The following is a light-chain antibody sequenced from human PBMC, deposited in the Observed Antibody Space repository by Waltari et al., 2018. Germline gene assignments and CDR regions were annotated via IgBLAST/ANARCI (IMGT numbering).Light chain of an antibody. J-gene: IGLJ2*01. CDR2: FDH. Sequence: SYVLTQPPSVSVAPGPTARIPCGGTNRGDNNVPWYQHKPGQAPMVVIYFDHDRPSGIPERFSGSNSGNTATLTISTVEAEDEADYYCQVWDRDTDHRVFGGGTKLTVL. V-gene: IGLV3-21*04. CDR1: NRGDNN. CDR3: QVWDRDTDHRV.